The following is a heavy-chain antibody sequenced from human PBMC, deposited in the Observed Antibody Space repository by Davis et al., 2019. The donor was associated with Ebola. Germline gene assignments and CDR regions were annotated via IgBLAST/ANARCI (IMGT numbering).Heavy chain of an antibody. CDR2: IYYSGST. Sequence: MPSETLSLTCTVSGGSISSSSYYWGWIRQPPGKGLEWIGSIYYSGSTYYNPSLKSRVTISVDTSKNQFSLKRSSVTAADTAVYYCARVILGYDFWSGYYGVYGMDVWGQGTTVTVSS. D-gene: IGHD3-3*01. V-gene: IGHV4-39*01. CDR3: ARVILGYDFWSGYYGVYGMDV. J-gene: IGHJ6*02. CDR1: GGSISSSSYY.